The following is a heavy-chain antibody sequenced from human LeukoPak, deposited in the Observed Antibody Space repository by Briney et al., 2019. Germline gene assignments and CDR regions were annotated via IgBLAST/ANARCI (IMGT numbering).Heavy chain of an antibody. J-gene: IGHJ4*02. Sequence: GGSLRLSCAASGFTFSSYAMHWVRQAPGKGLEWVAVISYDGSNKYYADSVKGRFTISRDNSKNTLYLQMNSLRAEDTAVYYCARGADYSNIYFDYWGQGTLVTVSS. CDR3: ARGADYSNIYFDY. V-gene: IGHV3-30*01. CDR1: GFTFSSYA. D-gene: IGHD4-11*01. CDR2: ISYDGSNK.